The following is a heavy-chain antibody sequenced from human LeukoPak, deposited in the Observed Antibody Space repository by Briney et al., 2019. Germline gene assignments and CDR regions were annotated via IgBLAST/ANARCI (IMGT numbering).Heavy chain of an antibody. D-gene: IGHD3-16*01. Sequence: GGSLRLSCAASGFTFSNYAMAWVRQAPGKGLEWVSGLSGIGSNTFYTDSLKGRFTISRDNPKNTLYLQMNSLRADDTAVYYCATEKGDSPDYWGQGTLVTVSS. CDR1: GFTFSNYA. J-gene: IGHJ4*02. CDR2: LSGIGSNT. V-gene: IGHV3-23*01. CDR3: ATEKGDSPDY.